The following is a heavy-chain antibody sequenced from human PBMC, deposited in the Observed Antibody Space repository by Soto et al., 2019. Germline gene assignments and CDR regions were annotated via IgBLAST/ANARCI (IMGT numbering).Heavy chain of an antibody. CDR2: SSAYNGNT. D-gene: IGHD2-15*01. CDR3: ARDPAGYCSGGSCDSSYYYYYGMDV. CDR1: GYTFTSYG. J-gene: IGHJ6*02. V-gene: IGHV1-18*04. Sequence: QVQLVQSGAEVKKPGASVKVSCKASGYTFTSYGISWVRQAPGQGLEWMGWSSAYNGNTNYAQKLQGRVTMTTDTSTSTAYMELRSLRSDDTAVYYCARDPAGYCSGGSCDSSYYYYYGMDVWGQGTTVTVSS.